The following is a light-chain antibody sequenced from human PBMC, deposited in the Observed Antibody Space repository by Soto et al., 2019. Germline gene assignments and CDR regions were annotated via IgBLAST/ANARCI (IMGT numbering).Light chain of an antibody. CDR2: AAS. Sequence: DIPRTQSPSSLSASGGDRVALTCRASQTISGFLNWYQQKPGEAPKLLIYAASTLQSGVPSRFSGSGSGTDFTLTISSLQPEDFATYYCQQSYIAPLTFGGGTKVDI. CDR3: QQSYIAPLT. V-gene: IGKV1-39*01. CDR1: QTISGF. J-gene: IGKJ4*01.